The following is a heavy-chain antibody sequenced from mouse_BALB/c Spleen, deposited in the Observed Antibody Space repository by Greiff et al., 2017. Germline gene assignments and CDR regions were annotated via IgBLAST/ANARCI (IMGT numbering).Heavy chain of an antibody. D-gene: IGHD4-1*01. CDR1: GFTFSSYT. CDR3: TRDPANWGGYFDY. V-gene: IGHV5-6-4*01. Sequence: EVHLVESGGGLVKPGGSLKLSCAASGFTFSSYTMSWVRQTPEKRLEWVATISSGGSYTYYPDSVKGRFTISRDNAKNTLYLHMSSLKSEDTAMYYCTRDPANWGGYFDYWGQGTTLTVSS. CDR2: ISSGGSYT. J-gene: IGHJ2*01.